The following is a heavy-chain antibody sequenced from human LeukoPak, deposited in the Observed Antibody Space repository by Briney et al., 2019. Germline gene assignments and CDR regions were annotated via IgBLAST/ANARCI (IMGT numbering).Heavy chain of an antibody. Sequence: PGGSLRLSCAASGFTFSDFYMSWIRQAPGKGLEWVSYISSSGSTTYYADSVKGRFTISRDNSKNTLYLQMNSLRAEDTAVYYCANLANMVRGVTFDYWGQGTLVTVSS. V-gene: IGHV3-11*04. D-gene: IGHD3-10*01. J-gene: IGHJ4*02. CDR3: ANLANMVRGVTFDY. CDR1: GFTFSDFY. CDR2: ISSSGSTT.